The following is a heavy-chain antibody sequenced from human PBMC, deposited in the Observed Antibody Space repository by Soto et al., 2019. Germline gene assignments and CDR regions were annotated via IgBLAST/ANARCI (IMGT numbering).Heavy chain of an antibody. D-gene: IGHD6-19*01. J-gene: IGHJ4*02. CDR2: ISKSDYT. Sequence: PGGSLRLSCTVSGFAFNNYGINWVRQAPGKGLEWVSSISKSDYTYYSDSVKGRFTISRDNAKNSVSLQMNTLRVEDTAVYYCASLYSSAWARDYWGQGTLVTVSS. CDR3: ASLYSSAWARDY. CDR1: GFAFNNYG. V-gene: IGHV3-21*01.